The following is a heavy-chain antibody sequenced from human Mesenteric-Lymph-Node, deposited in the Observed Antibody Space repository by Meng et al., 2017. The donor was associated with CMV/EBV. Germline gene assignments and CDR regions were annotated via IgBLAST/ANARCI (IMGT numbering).Heavy chain of an antibody. D-gene: IGHD4-23*01. CDR2: ISYDGSNK. CDR3: ARDAVVTSTTNYYYYYGMDV. V-gene: IGHV3-30*14. J-gene: IGHJ6*02. Sequence: GESLKISCAASGFTFSSYAMHWVRQAPGKGLEWVAVISYDGSNKYYADSVKGRFTISRDNSKNTLYLQMNSLRAEDTAVYYCARDAVVTSTTNYYYYYGMDVWGQGTTVTVSS. CDR1: GFTFSSYA.